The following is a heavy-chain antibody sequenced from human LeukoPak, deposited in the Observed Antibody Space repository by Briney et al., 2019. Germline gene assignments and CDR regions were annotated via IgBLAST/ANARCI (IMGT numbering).Heavy chain of an antibody. D-gene: IGHD5/OR15-5a*01. CDR3: ARHLAGDSLYRHIDY. V-gene: IGHV3-7*04. J-gene: IGHJ4*02. CDR1: TITFSKSW. CDR2: IKQDGSET. Sequence: GGSLRLSCTASTITFSKSWMSWVRQAPGKGLEWVASIKQDGSETKYVDSVRGRFTVSRDNAKNSVFLQMNSLRGEDTAIYYCARHLAGDSLYRHIDYWGQGTLVTVSS.